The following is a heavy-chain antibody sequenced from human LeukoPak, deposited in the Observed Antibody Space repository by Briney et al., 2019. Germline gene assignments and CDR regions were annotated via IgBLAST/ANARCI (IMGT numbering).Heavy chain of an antibody. CDR1: AFTFSSYS. D-gene: IGHD3-22*01. Sequence: GGSLRLSCAASAFTFSSYSMNWVRQAPGKGLEWVSSISSSSSYIYYADSLKGRFTISRDNAKNSLYLQMNSLRAEDTAVYYCARDLGYYYDSSGYYASNDYWGQGTLVTVSS. CDR3: ARDLGYYYDSSGYYASNDY. CDR2: ISSSSSYI. V-gene: IGHV3-21*01. J-gene: IGHJ4*02.